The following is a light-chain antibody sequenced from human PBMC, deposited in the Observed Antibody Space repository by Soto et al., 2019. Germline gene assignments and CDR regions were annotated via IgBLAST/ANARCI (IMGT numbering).Light chain of an antibody. CDR2: SNN. V-gene: IGLV1-44*01. Sequence: QSVLTQPPSASGTPGQRVTISCSGSSSNIGSNTVNWYQQLPGTAPKLLIYSNNQRPSGVPDRFSGSKSGTSASLAISGLQSEDEADYYCAAWDESLNGLCVFGTGTKVTVL. CDR1: SSNIGSNT. CDR3: AAWDESLNGLCV. J-gene: IGLJ1*01.